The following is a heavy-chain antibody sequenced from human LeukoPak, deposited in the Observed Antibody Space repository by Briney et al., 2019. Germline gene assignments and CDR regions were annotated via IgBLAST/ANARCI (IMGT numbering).Heavy chain of an antibody. D-gene: IGHD3-22*01. J-gene: IGHJ4*02. V-gene: IGHV3-7*01. CDR1: GFTFRTYW. CDR2: INQGGSET. CDR3: ARLIGDRTIYDY. Sequence: PGGSLRLSCAASGFTFRTYWMRWVRQAPGKGLEWVASINQGGSETYYVESVKGRFTISRDNAMNSFFLQMNSLRAEDTAVYYCARLIGDRTIYDYWGQGTLVTVSS.